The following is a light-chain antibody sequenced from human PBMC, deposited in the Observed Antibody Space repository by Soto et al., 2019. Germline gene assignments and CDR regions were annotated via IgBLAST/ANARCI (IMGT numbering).Light chain of an antibody. CDR1: SSDIGDSY. Sequence: QAVVTQPPSVSAAPGQTVTISCSGDSSDIGDSYVSWYQHLPGTAPKLLIYDNSKRPSGIPGRFSGSKSGTSATLAITGLQTGDEANYYCATWDNSLSAVFGGGTKLTVL. V-gene: IGLV1-51*01. J-gene: IGLJ3*02. CDR2: DNS. CDR3: ATWDNSLSAV.